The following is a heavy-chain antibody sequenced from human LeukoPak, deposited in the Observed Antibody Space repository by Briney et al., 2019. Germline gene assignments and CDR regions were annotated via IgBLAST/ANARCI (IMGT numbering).Heavy chain of an antibody. CDR1: GFTVSSNY. Sequence: GGSLRLSCAASGFTVSSNYMSWVRQAPGKGLEWVSSISSSSSYIYYADSVKGRFTISRDNAKNSLYLQMNSLRAEDTAVYYCARDEAPVAAAGILAGNYYYYYMDVWGKGTTVTISS. CDR3: ARDEAPVAAAGILAGNYYYYYMDV. J-gene: IGHJ6*03. CDR2: ISSSSSYI. D-gene: IGHD6-13*01. V-gene: IGHV3-21*01.